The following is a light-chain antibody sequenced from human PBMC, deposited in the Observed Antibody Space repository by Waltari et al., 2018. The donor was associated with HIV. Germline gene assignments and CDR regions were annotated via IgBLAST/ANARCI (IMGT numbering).Light chain of an antibody. J-gene: IGLJ2*01. V-gene: IGLV2-23*01. Sequence: QSALTQPASVSGSPGQSITISCTGTSSDTGNYNLVSWYQLYPGKAPKLIIYEDNKRPSGVSNRFAGSKSADTASLTISGLQAEDEADYYCCAYAGGLEFGGGTKLIVL. CDR2: EDN. CDR1: SSDTGNYNL. CDR3: CAYAGGLE.